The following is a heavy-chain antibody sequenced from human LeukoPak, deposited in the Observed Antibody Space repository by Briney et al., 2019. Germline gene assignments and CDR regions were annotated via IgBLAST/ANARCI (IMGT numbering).Heavy chain of an antibody. J-gene: IGHJ4*02. CDR2: INPNSGGT. Sequence: GASVKVSCKASGYTFTGYYMHWVRQAPGQGLEWMGWINPNSGGTNYAQKFQGRVTMTRATAISTAYMELSRLRSDDTAVYYCARDLEGSYYTKYDYWGQGTLVTVSS. D-gene: IGHD3-10*01. CDR1: GYTFTGYY. V-gene: IGHV1-2*02. CDR3: ARDLEGSYYTKYDY.